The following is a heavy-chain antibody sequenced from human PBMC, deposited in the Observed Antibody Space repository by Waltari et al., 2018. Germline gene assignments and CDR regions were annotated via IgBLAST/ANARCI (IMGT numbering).Heavy chain of an antibody. V-gene: IGHV4-59*01. CDR3: ARDRGYCSSTSCYRAYYYGMDV. Sequence: QVQLQESGPGLVKPSETLSLTCTVSGGSISSYYWSWLRQPPGKGREWIGYIYYSGSTNYNPSLKSRVTISVDTSKNQFSLKLSSVTAADTAVYYCARDRGYCSSTSCYRAYYYGMDVWGQGTTVTVSS. D-gene: IGHD2-2*02. CDR1: GGSISSYY. CDR2: IYYSGST. J-gene: IGHJ6*02.